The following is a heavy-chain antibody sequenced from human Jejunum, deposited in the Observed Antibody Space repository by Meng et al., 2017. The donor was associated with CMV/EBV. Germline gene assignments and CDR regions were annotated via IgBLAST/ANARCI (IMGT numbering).Heavy chain of an antibody. CDR3: ARDPTPDGSDY. J-gene: IGHJ4*02. CDR2: VYYSGST. Sequence: QLGEPGPGLVKPSETLSLTCTMSGASISDSSYYWGWIRQPPGKGLEWIGSVYYSGSTYYNPSLESRVTISVDTSKNQFSLKLTSVTAADTATYYCARDPTPDGSDYWGRGTLVTVS. D-gene: IGHD3-10*01. CDR1: GASISDSSYY. V-gene: IGHV4-39*07.